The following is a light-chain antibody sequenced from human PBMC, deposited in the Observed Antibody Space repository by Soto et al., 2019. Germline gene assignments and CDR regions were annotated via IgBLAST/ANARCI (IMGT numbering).Light chain of an antibody. CDR1: QSVSGN. Sequence: EIVMTQSPATLSVSPGERATLSCRASQSVSGNLAWYQQKPGQAPRLLIYGASTGATGIPARFSGSGSGKEFTLNISSLQSEDFAVYYCQPYNNWPPTFGQGTKVEIK. J-gene: IGKJ1*01. V-gene: IGKV3-15*01. CDR2: GAS. CDR3: QPYNNWPPT.